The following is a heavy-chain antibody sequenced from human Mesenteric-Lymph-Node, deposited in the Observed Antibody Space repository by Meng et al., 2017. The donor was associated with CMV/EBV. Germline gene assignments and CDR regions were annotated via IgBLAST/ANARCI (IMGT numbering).Heavy chain of an antibody. Sequence: SETLSLTCTVSGGSTGSWNWNWIRQPPGKGLEWIGYIHYTGSSSYNPSLKSRATLSVDTSKNLFSLKLSSVTAADTAVYYCARLYSNAMDVWGQGTTVTVSS. CDR3: ARLYSNAMDV. CDR1: GGSTGSWN. CDR2: IHYTGSS. J-gene: IGHJ6*02. V-gene: IGHV4-59*01.